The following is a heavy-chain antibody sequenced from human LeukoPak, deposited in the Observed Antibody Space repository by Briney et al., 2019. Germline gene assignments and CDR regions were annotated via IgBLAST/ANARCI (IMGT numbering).Heavy chain of an antibody. Sequence: ASVTVSYTASGYTFTIYGISWVRQAPGQGLEWMGWISAYNGNTNYAQKLQGRGTMTTDTSTSTAYMEVRSLRSGDTAVYYCARARPSSGSTSYWGQGTLATVSS. CDR1: GYTFTIYG. CDR2: ISAYNGNT. V-gene: IGHV1-18*01. CDR3: ARARPSSGSTSY. J-gene: IGHJ4*02. D-gene: IGHD1-26*01.